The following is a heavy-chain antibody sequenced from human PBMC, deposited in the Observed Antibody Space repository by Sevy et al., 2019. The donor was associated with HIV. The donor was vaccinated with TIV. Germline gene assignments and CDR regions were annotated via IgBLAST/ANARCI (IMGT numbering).Heavy chain of an antibody. CDR2: ISGSGGST. J-gene: IGHJ1*01. D-gene: IGHD1-20*01. CDR3: AKVGIKGYFQH. Sequence: GGSLRLSCAASGFTFSSYAMSWVRQAPGKGLEWVSAISGSGGSTYYADSVKGRFTISRDNPKNTLYLQMNSLRAEDTAVYYCAKVGIKGYFQHWGQGTLVTVSS. V-gene: IGHV3-23*01. CDR1: GFTFSSYA.